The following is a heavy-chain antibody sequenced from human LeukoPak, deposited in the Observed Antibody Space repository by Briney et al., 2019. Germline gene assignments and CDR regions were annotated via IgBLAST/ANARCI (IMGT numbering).Heavy chain of an antibody. Sequence: ASVTVSCKASGYIFTNYYLYWVRQAPGQGLEWMGWISAYNGNTNYAQKLQGRVTMTTDTSTSTAYMELRSLRSDDTAVYYCARADYSNYPETYWGQGTLVTVSS. CDR3: ARADYSNYPETY. D-gene: IGHD4-11*01. CDR2: ISAYNGNT. V-gene: IGHV1-18*04. CDR1: GYIFTNYY. J-gene: IGHJ4*02.